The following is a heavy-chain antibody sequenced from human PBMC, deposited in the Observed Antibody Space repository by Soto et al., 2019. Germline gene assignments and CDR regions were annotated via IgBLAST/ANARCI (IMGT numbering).Heavy chain of an antibody. CDR1: GFTFSSYA. CDR3: AKDYLDYGDYGGRAFDI. V-gene: IGHV3-23*01. Sequence: GGSLRLSCAASGFTFSSYAMSWVRQAPGKGLEWVSAISGSGGSTYYADSVKGRFTISRDNSKNTLYLQMNSLRAEDTAVYYCAKDYLDYGDYGGRAFDIWGQGTMVTVSS. J-gene: IGHJ3*02. CDR2: ISGSGGST. D-gene: IGHD4-17*01.